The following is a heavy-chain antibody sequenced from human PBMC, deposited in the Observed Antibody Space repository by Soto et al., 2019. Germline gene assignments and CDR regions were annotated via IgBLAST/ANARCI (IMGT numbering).Heavy chain of an antibody. J-gene: IGHJ4*02. CDR1: GFTFSSYG. D-gene: IGHD3-22*01. CDR2: ISYDGSNE. CDR3: AEDTYYHDCTEYYVFYY. Sequence: QVQLVESGGGVVQPGNSLRLSCAASGFTFSSYGMHWVRQPPGKGLEWVAGISYDGSNEHYADSVKGQFAISRDNSKITVYHHKNCLRAEDTAVYYCAEDTYYHDCTEYYVFYYWGQGTLVTVSS. V-gene: IGHV3-30*18.